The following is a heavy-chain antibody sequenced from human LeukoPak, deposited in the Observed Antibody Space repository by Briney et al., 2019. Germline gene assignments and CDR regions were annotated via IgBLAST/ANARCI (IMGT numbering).Heavy chain of an antibody. CDR2: IYYSGST. J-gene: IGHJ3*02. CDR3: ARQSASFYVWGSYPDAFDI. Sequence: PSETLSLTCTVSGGSISSYYWSWIRQPPGKGLEWIGYIYYSGSTNYNPSLKSRVTISVDTSKNQFSLKLSSVTAADTAVYYCARQSASFYVWGSYPDAFDIWGQGTMVTVSS. CDR1: GGSISSYY. V-gene: IGHV4-59*08. D-gene: IGHD3-16*01.